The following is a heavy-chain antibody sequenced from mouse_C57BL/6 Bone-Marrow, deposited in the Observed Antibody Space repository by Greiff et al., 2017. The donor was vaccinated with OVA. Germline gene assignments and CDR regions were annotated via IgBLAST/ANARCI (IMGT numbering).Heavy chain of an antibody. J-gene: IGHJ3*01. CDR1: GYAFSSYW. CDR3: ARSWGYAGSWFDY. D-gene: IGHD2-3*01. Sequence: QVQLKQSGAELVKPGASVKISCTASGYAFSSYWMNWVKQRPGKGLEWIGQIYPGDGDTNYNGKFKGKATLTADTSSGTAYMQLSCLPSESFSVYFCARSWGYAGSWFDYWGQGTLVTVSA. V-gene: IGHV1-80*01. CDR2: IYPGDGDT.